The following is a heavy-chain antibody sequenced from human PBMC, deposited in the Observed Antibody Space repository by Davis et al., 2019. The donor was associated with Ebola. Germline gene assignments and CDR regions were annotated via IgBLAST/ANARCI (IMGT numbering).Heavy chain of an antibody. Sequence: GGSLRLSCKGSGYSFTSYWIGWVRQMPGKSLEWMGIIYPGDSDTRYSPSFQGQVTISADKSISTAYLQWSSLKASDTAMYYCARQLSYYYYGMDVWGQGTTVTVSS. CDR3: ARQLSYYYYGMDV. V-gene: IGHV5-51*01. D-gene: IGHD4/OR15-4a*01. CDR1: GYSFTSYW. J-gene: IGHJ6*02. CDR2: IYPGDSDT.